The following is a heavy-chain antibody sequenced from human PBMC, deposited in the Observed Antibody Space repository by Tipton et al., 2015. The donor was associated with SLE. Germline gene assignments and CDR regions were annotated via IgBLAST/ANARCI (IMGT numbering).Heavy chain of an antibody. Sequence: QLVQSGPEVTKPGSSVKVSCKASGGTFSSYAISWVRQAPGQGLEWMGGIIPIFGTANYAQKFQGRVTITADESTSTAYMELSSLRSEDTAVYYCARDLDYGGNSTGNYWGQGTLVTVSS. CDR1: GGTFSSYA. J-gene: IGHJ4*02. CDR3: ARDLDYGGNSTGNY. V-gene: IGHV1-69*12. CDR2: IIPIFGTA. D-gene: IGHD4-23*01.